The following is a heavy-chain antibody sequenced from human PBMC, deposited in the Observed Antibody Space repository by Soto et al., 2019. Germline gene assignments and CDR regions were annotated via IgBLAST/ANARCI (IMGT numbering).Heavy chain of an antibody. V-gene: IGHV3-23*01. D-gene: IGHD3-10*01. J-gene: IGHJ4*02. CDR1: GFSFSSYA. CDR2: ISGSGANT. Sequence: EVQLLESGGGLVQPGGALRLSCAASGFSFSSYAMSWVRQAPGTGLEWVSSISGSGANTYYVDSVKGRFTVTRDNSKTTLYLQMSSLTGEDTAVYKCAKAAAYHGSASYFPFDDWGLGTRVTVSS. CDR3: AKAAAYHGSASYFPFDD.